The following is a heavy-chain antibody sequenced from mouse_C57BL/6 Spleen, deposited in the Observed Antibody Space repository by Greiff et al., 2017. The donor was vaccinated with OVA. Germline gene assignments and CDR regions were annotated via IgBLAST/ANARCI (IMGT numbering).Heavy chain of an antibody. CDR2: IDPSDSET. D-gene: IGHD2-4*01. V-gene: IGHV1-52*01. J-gene: IGHJ4*01. CDR1: GYTFTSYW. Sequence: QVQLQQPGAELVRPGSSVKLSCKASGYTFTSYWMHWVKQRPIQGLEWIGNIDPSDSETHYNQKFKDKATLTVDKSSSTAYMQLSSLTSEDSAVYDCARREDYEGYYAMDYWGQGTSVTVSS. CDR3: ARREDYEGYYAMDY.